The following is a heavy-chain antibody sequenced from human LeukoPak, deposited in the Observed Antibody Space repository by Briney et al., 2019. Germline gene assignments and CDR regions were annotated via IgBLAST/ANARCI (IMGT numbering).Heavy chain of an antibody. D-gene: IGHD3-10*01. J-gene: IGHJ6*03. Sequence: ASVKVSCKASGYTFTSYYMHWVRQAPGQGLEWMGIINPSGGSTSYAQKFQGRVTMTRDTSTSTVYMELSSLRSEDTAVYYCARLYYYGSGSYYKLRHYYMDVWGKGTTVTASS. V-gene: IGHV1-46*01. CDR2: INPSGGST. CDR3: ARLYYYGSGSYYKLRHYYMDV. CDR1: GYTFTSYY.